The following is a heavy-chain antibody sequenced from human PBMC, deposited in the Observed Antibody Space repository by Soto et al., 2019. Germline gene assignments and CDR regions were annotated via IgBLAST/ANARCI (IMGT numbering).Heavy chain of an antibody. Sequence: QVQLVESGGGVVQPGRSLRLSCAASGFTFSSYAMHWVRQAPGKGLEWVAVISYDGSNKYYADSVKGRFTISRDNSKNRLYLQMNCLRAEDTAVYYGARGYYYDSSAKAGFYYWGQGTLVTVSS. CDR1: GFTFSSYA. CDR3: ARGYYYDSSAKAGFYY. J-gene: IGHJ4*02. D-gene: IGHD3-22*01. V-gene: IGHV3-30-3*01. CDR2: ISYDGSNK.